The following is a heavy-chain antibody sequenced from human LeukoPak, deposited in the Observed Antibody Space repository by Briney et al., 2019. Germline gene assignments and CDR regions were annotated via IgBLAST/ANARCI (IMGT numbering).Heavy chain of an antibody. CDR3: ARGRPHLLPDS. Sequence: GGSLRLSCAASGFTFNKHWIHWDRQAPGKGLVWVSRVDSDGGGTTFVDSVKGRFTISRDNAKNTVYLQMSSLRVEDTAVYYCARGRPHLLPDSWGQGTLVTVSS. D-gene: IGHD2-15*01. V-gene: IGHV3-74*01. CDR2: VDSDGGGT. CDR1: GFTFNKHW. J-gene: IGHJ4*02.